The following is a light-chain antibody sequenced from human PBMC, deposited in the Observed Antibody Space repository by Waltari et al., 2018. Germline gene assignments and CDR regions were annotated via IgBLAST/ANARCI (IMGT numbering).Light chain of an antibody. J-gene: IGKJ1*01. CDR1: QSVSRY. CDR3: QKYDFLPAT. Sequence: EIVLTQSPGTLSLSPGERATLSCRASQSVSRYLAWYQQKPGQAPRLLIYGASSRATGIPDRFSGSGSGTDFSLTISRLEPEDFAVYYCQKYDFLPATFGQGTTVEIK. V-gene: IGKV3-20*01. CDR2: GAS.